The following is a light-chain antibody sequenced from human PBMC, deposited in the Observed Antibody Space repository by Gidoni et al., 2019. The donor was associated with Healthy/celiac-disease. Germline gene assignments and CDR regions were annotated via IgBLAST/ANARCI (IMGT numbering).Light chain of an antibody. CDR3: QQRSNWPRT. Sequence: EIVLTQSPATLSLSPGERATLSCRASQSVSSYLAWYQLKPGQAPRLLIYDASNRATGIPARFSGSGSGTDCTLTISSLEPEDFAVYYCQQRSNWPRTFGQGTKVEIK. J-gene: IGKJ1*01. CDR1: QSVSSY. CDR2: DAS. V-gene: IGKV3-11*01.